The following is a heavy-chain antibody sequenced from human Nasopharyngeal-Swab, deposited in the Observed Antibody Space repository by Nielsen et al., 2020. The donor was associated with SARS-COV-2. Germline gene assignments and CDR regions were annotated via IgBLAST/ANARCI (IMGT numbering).Heavy chain of an antibody. D-gene: IGHD2-2*01. Sequence: VRQAPGKGLEWVANIKQDGSEKYYVDSVKGRFTISRDNAKNSLYLQMNSLRAEDTAVYYCARSGDYCSSTSCYLSDAFDIWGQGTMVTVSS. J-gene: IGHJ3*02. CDR3: ARSGDYCSSTSCYLSDAFDI. CDR2: IKQDGSEK. V-gene: IGHV3-7*01.